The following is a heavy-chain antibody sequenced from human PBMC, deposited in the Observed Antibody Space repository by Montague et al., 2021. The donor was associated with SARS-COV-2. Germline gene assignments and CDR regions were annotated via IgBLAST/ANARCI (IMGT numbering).Heavy chain of an antibody. CDR3: ARSTFYSSGWWDNWYFDL. D-gene: IGHD6-19*01. Sequence: SETLSLTCTVSGGSISSYYWSWIRQPAGKGLEWIGRFYTTESTNYNPSLKSRVTMSVDTSKNQFSLKLSSVTAADTAVYYCARSTFYSSGWWDNWYFDLWGRGTLITVSS. J-gene: IGHJ2*01. CDR1: GGSISSYY. CDR2: FYTTEST. V-gene: IGHV4-4*07.